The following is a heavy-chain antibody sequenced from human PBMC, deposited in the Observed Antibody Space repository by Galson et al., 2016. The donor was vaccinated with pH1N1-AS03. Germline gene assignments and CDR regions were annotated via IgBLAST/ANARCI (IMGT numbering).Heavy chain of an antibody. V-gene: IGHV3-9*01. D-gene: IGHD3-10*01. CDR2: IGWSSCCV. Sequence: SLRLSCAPSGFTFDDYAMHWVRQTPGKGLEWVSGIGWSSCCVAYADSVKGRFTISRDNAKNSLYLQMNSLRAEDTALYYCAKDIGEAHYYYMGVWGKGTTVTVSS. CDR3: AKDIGEAHYYYMGV. CDR1: GFTFDDYA. J-gene: IGHJ6*03.